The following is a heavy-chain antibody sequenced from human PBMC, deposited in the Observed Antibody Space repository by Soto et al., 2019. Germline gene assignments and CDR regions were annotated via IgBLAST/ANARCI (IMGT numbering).Heavy chain of an antibody. V-gene: IGHV3-74*01. Sequence: EVRLVESGGGLVQPGGSLRLSCAASGFTFGSYWMTWVRQDPVNGLVWVAHMNRDATIVVYGDSVKGRFTFSRDNAKNTVYLQMDSLTVEDTGVYYCARDNWGSLDNWGQGTVVTVSS. CDR2: MNRDATIV. CDR1: GFTFGSYW. CDR3: ARDNWGSLDN. D-gene: IGHD7-27*01. J-gene: IGHJ4*02.